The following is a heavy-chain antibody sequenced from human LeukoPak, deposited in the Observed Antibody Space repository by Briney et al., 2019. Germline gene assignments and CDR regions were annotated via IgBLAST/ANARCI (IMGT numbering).Heavy chain of an antibody. J-gene: IGHJ5*01. V-gene: IGHV5-51*01. CDR1: GYSFTSYW. D-gene: IGHD4-11*01. Sequence: GESLKISCKGSGYSFTSYWIGWVRQMPGKGLEWMGIIYPGDSDTRYSPSFQGQVTISADKSITTAYLQWNSLKASDTAIYYCARQKSVSPPRYNWFDSWGQGTLVTVSS. CDR2: IYPGDSDT. CDR3: ARQKSVSPPRYNWFDS.